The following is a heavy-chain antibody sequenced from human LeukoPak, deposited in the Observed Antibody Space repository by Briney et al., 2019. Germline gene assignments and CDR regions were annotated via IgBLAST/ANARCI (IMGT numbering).Heavy chain of an antibody. CDR1: GLTFSDYA. J-gene: IGHJ3*01. D-gene: IGHD2-15*01. CDR3: ARGYCSRGSCLAAFDV. Sequence: PGGSLRLSCAASGLTFSDYAMNWARHTPGKGLERVSGIGRSGRSTFYAGSVKGRLTISRDNPKNTLSLQIGSLRAEDTAVYYCARGYCSRGSCLAAFDVWGEGTLVTVSS. V-gene: IGHV3-23*01. CDR2: IGRSGRST.